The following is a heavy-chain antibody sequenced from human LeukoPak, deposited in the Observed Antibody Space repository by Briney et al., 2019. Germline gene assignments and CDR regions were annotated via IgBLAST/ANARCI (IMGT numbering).Heavy chain of an antibody. J-gene: IGHJ6*03. CDR3: ARDGYYGSGSYLRPVYYYYMDV. Sequence: GGSLRLSCAASGFTFSSYAMSWVRLAPGKGLEYVSGISSNGDSTHYVSSVKDRFTISRDNSKNTLYLQMGSLRAEDMAVYYCARDGYYGSGSYLRPVYYYYMDVWGKGTTVTVSS. CDR2: ISSNGDST. V-gene: IGHV3-64*01. CDR1: GFTFSSYA. D-gene: IGHD3-10*01.